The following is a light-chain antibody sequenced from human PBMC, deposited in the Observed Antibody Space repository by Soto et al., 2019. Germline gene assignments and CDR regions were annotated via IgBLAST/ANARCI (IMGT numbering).Light chain of an antibody. J-gene: IGKJ1*01. Sequence: DIQMTQSPSTLSGSVGDRVTITCRASQTISSWLAWYQQKPGKAPKLLIYKASTLKSGVPSRFSASGSGTEFTLTINTLQPADFATYYCQQYNSYPWTFGQGTKV. CDR1: QTISSW. CDR3: QQYNSYPWT. V-gene: IGKV1-5*03. CDR2: KAS.